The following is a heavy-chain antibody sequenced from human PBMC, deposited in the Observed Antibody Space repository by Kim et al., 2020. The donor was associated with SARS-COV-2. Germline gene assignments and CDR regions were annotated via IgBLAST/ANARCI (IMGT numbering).Heavy chain of an antibody. CDR1: GFTFSSYG. J-gene: IGHJ4*02. CDR2: ISYDGSNK. V-gene: IGHV3-30*18. D-gene: IGHD2-15*01. Sequence: GGSLRLSCAASGFTFSSYGMHWVRQAPGKGLEWVAVISYDGSNKYYADSVKGRFTISRDNSKNTLYLQMNSLRAEDTAVYYCAKEGGGGGPGLYYFDYWGQGTLVTVSS. CDR3: AKEGGGGGPGLYYFDY.